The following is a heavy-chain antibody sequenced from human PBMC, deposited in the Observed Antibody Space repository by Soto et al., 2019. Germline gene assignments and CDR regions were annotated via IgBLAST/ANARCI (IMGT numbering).Heavy chain of an antibody. J-gene: IGHJ6*02. Sequence: PGGSLRLSCAASGFTVSSNYMSWVRQAPGKGLEWVSVIYSGGSTYYADSVKGRFTISRDNSKNTLYLQMNSLRAEDTAVYYCARVYYDGGPHGMEVWGQGTTVPVSS. CDR3: ARVYYDGGPHGMEV. CDR1: GFTVSSNY. CDR2: IYSGGST. D-gene: IGHD3-16*01. V-gene: IGHV3-53*01.